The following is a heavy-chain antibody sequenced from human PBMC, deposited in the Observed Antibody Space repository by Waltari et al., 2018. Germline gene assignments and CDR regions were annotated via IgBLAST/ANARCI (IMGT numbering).Heavy chain of an antibody. D-gene: IGHD5-12*01. CDR2: INGDGSTT. Sequence: EVQLVESGGGLVQPGGSLRLSCAAAGSTFSSTWMHWVRQAPGKGLVLVSRINGDGSTTSYADSVKGRFAISRDNAKNTLYLQVDSLRAEDTAVYYCATSRDGYNLIGDYWGQGTLVTVSS. J-gene: IGHJ4*02. CDR1: GSTFSSTW. V-gene: IGHV3-74*01. CDR3: ATSRDGYNLIGDY.